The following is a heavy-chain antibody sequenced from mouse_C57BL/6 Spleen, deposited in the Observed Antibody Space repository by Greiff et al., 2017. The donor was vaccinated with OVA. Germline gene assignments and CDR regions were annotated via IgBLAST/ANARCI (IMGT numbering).Heavy chain of an antibody. CDR2: LYPGDGDT. Sequence: QVQLQQSGPELVKPGASVKISCKASGYAFSSSWMNWVKQRPGQGLEWIGRLYPGDGDTNYNGQFKGKATLTADKSSGTAYMQLSSRTSEESAVYFCARWLLHYWYFDVWGTGTTVTVSS. J-gene: IGHJ1*03. CDR1: GYAFSSSW. V-gene: IGHV1-82*01. D-gene: IGHD2-3*01. CDR3: ARWLLHYWYFDV.